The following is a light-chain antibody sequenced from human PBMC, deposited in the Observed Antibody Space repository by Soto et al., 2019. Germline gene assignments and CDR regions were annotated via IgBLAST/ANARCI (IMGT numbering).Light chain of an antibody. Sequence: DIQMTQSPSPLSASVGDRVTITCRASQSISSWLAWYQQKPGKAPKPLIYDASSLESGVPSRFSGSGSGTEFTLTISSLRPDDFATYYCQQYNSYWTFGQGTKVDI. J-gene: IGKJ1*01. CDR2: DAS. CDR1: QSISSW. CDR3: QQYNSYWT. V-gene: IGKV1-5*01.